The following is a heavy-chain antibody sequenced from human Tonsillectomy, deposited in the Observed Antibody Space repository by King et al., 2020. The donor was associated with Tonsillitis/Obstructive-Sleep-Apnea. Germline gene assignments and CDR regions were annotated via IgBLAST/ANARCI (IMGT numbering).Heavy chain of an antibody. CDR1: GGTFRNYD. CDR2: IVRIVDMS. J-gene: IGHJ5*01. D-gene: IGHD3-10*01. V-gene: IGHV1-69*09. CDR3: AGEGSGRGSWTYNYFDS. Sequence: QLVQSGAEVKKPGSSVKVSCKASGGTFRNYDISWVRQAPGQGLEWMGRIVRIVDMSQNAQKFAQKFQGRVSITADTSTTTVYMELSSLRSEDTAVYYCAGEGSGRGSWTYNYFDSGGQGTLVTVSS.